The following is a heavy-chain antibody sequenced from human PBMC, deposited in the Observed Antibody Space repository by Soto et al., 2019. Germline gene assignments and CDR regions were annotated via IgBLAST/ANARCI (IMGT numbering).Heavy chain of an antibody. D-gene: IGHD2-15*01. V-gene: IGHV4-39*01. CDR1: GGSIANNNYF. J-gene: IGHJ4*02. Sequence: QLQLQESGPGLVKPSETLSLTCKVSGGSIANNNYFWAWIRQPPGKGLEWIGSAAYSGGTYYNPSLKSRVTTSVDTSQNQFSLKLTSVTAADTAVYYCAKVLVGATSHSDFDSWGQGTLVTVSS. CDR3: AKVLVGATSHSDFDS. CDR2: AAYSGGT.